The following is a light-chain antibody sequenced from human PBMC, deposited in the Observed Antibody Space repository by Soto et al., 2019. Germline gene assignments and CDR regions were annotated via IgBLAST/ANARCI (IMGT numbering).Light chain of an antibody. CDR2: AAS. V-gene: IGKV1-12*01. CDR3: QQTTSFPLT. Sequence: DIQMTQSPSFVSASVGDRVTITCRASQGSSSWLAWYQHKPGRAAKLLIHAASSLESWVPSRFSGIGSGTDFNLTISSLQPEDFATYYCQQTTSFPLTFGGGTKVELK. J-gene: IGKJ4*01. CDR1: QGSSSW.